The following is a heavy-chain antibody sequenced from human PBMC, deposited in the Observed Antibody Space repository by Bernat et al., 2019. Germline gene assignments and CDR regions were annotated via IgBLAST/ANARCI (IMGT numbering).Heavy chain of an antibody. V-gene: IGHV4-39*01. J-gene: IGHJ4*02. Sequence: QLQLQESGPGLVKPSETLSLTCTVSGISITSSSSYWCWIRQPPGKRLEWIGAIYYSGTTYYNPSLKSRVTMSVDASSNQFSLRVHALTAADTAVYYCVRHLRQSGNTPDYWGQGTLVTVSS. D-gene: IGHD5-12*01. CDR1: GISITSSSSY. CDR3: VRHLRQSGNTPDY. CDR2: IYYSGTT.